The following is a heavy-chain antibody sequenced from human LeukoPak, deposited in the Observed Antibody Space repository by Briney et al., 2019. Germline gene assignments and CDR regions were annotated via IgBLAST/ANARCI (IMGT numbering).Heavy chain of an antibody. CDR3: ARGFGVAAAGPGY. V-gene: IGHV4-34*01. J-gene: IGHJ4*02. CDR2: INHSGST. CDR1: GGSFRGYY. Sequence: SETLSLTCAVYGGSFRGYYWSWIRQPPGKGLEWIGEINHSGSTNYNPSLKSRVTISVDTSKNQFSLKLSSVTAADTAVYYCARGFGVAAAGPGYWGQGTLVTVSS. D-gene: IGHD6-13*01.